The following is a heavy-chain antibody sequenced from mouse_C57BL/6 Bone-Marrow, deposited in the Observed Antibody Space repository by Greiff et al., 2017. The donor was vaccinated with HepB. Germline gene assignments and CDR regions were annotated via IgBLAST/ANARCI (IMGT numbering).Heavy chain of an antibody. CDR1: GYTFTSYW. Sequence: QVQLQQSGAELVKPGASVKMSCKASGYTFTSYWITWVKQRPGQGLEWIGDIYPGSGSTNYNEKFKSKATLTVDTSSSTAYMQLSSLTSEDSAVYYCARRGTLYYYAMDYWGQGTSVTVSS. D-gene: IGHD2-14*01. CDR2: IYPGSGST. CDR3: ARRGTLYYYAMDY. J-gene: IGHJ4*01. V-gene: IGHV1-55*01.